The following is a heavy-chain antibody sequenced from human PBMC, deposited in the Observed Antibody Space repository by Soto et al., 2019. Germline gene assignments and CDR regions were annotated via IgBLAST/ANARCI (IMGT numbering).Heavy chain of an antibody. CDR2: TYYRSKWYN. J-gene: IGHJ6*02. D-gene: IGHD3-10*01. V-gene: IGHV6-1*01. CDR3: ARDFADGSGSYTPSYYYYGMDV. Sequence: KQSQTLSLTCAISGDSVSSNSAAWNWIRQSPSRGLEWLGRTYYRSKWYNDYAVSVKSRITINPDTSKNQFSLQLNSVTPEETAVYYCARDFADGSGSYTPSYYYYGMDVWGQGTTVTVSS. CDR1: GDSVSSNSAA.